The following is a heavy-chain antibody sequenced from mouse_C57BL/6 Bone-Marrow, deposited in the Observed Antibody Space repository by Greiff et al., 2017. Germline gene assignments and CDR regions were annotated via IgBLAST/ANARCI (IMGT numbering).Heavy chain of an antibody. CDR2: IYPGDGDT. D-gene: IGHD2-1*01. CDR1: GYAFSSSW. J-gene: IGHJ2*01. Sequence: QVQLQQSGPELVKPGASVKISCKASGYAFSSSWMNWVKQRPGKGLEWIGRIYPGDGDTNYNGKFKGKATLTADKSSSTAYMQLSRLTSEDSAVYFCASAPSYGNYPRDFDYWGQGTTLTVSS. V-gene: IGHV1-82*01. CDR3: ASAPSYGNYPRDFDY.